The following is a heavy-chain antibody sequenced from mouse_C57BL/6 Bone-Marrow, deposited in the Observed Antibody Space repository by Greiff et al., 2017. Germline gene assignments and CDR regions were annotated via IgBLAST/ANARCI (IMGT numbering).Heavy chain of an antibody. CDR2: FYPGSGSI. Sequence: QVHVKQSGAELVKPGASVKLSCKASGYIFTEYTIHWVKQRSGQGLEWIGWFYPGSGSIKYNERFKDKATLTADKSSNTVYMELSRLTSEDSAVYFCARHESYYDYEGYFDYWGQGTTLAVSS. D-gene: IGHD2-4*01. J-gene: IGHJ2*01. CDR3: ARHESYYDYEGYFDY. V-gene: IGHV1-62-2*01. CDR1: GYIFTEYT.